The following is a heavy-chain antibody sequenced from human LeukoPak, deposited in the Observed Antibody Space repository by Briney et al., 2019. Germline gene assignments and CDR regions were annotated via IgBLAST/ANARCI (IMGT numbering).Heavy chain of an antibody. CDR2: VTGSDDRT. CDR3: AKGPQLNSGYPPDY. V-gene: IGHV3-23*01. Sequence: GGSLSLSCAASGFTFSSAAMTWVRQAPGRGLEWVSTVTGSDDRTYYADSVKGRFTISRDYSRNMLHLQMNSLRVEDTAMYYCAKGPQLNSGYPPDYWGQGTLVTVSS. CDR1: GFTFSSAA. D-gene: IGHD3-22*01. J-gene: IGHJ4*02.